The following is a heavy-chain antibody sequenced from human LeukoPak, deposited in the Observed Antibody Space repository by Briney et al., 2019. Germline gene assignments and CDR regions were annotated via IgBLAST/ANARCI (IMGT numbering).Heavy chain of an antibody. CDR1: GGTFSSYA. CDR2: IIPIFGTA. J-gene: IGHJ5*02. D-gene: IGHD3-16*01. Sequence: SVKVSCKASGGTFSSYAISWVRQAHGQGLEWMGGIIPIFGTANYAQKFQGRATITTDESTSTAYMELSSLRSEDTAVYYCARGIQPPPEDYVNWFDPWSQGTLVTVSS. V-gene: IGHV1-69*05. CDR3: ARGIQPPPEDYVNWFDP.